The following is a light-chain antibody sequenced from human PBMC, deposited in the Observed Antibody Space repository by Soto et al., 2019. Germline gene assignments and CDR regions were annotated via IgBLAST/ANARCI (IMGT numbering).Light chain of an antibody. CDR1: SSNIGAGYD. V-gene: IGLV1-40*01. Sequence: QSVLTQPPSVSGAPGQRVTISCTGSSSNIGAGYDVPWYQQLPGTAPKLLIYGDNNQPSGVPDRFAGSKSGTSASLAITGLQAEDEADYYCQSYDSSLSAWVFGGGTKLTVL. CDR2: GDN. J-gene: IGLJ3*02. CDR3: QSYDSSLSAWV.